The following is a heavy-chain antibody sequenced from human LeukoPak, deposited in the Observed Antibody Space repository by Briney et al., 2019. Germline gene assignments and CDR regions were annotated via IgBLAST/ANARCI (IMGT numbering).Heavy chain of an antibody. CDR2: MYTSGNN. V-gene: IGHV4-4*07. CDR3: ARSTGYYDSSKGY. CDR1: GGSISSYY. J-gene: IGHJ4*02. D-gene: IGHD3-22*01. Sequence: SETLSLTCTVSGGSISSYYWSWIRQPAGKGLEWVGRMYTSGNNNYNPSLKSRVTISVDTCKNQFSLKLSSVTAADTAVYYCARSTGYYDSSKGYWGQGTLVTVSS.